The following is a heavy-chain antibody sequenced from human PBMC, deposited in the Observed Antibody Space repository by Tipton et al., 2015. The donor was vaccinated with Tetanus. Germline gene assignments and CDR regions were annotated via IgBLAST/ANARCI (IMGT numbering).Heavy chain of an antibody. Sequence: GLVKPSQTLSLTCTVSGGSISSGGYYWSWVRQHPGKGLEWIGGIYYSGSTYYNPSLKSRVTKSVDTSKNQFSLKLKSVTAADTAVYYCARDQARGARGWNYFDYWGQGTLVTVSS. D-gene: IGHD1-26*01. CDR2: IYYSGST. J-gene: IGHJ4*02. CDR1: GGSISSGGYY. CDR3: ARDQARGARGWNYFDY. V-gene: IGHV4-31*03.